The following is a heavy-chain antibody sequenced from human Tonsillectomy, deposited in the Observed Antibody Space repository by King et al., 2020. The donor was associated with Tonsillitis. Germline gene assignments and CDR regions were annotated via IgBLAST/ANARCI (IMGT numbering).Heavy chain of an antibody. CDR3: ARGGGAPRGGLDV. J-gene: IGHJ6*04. D-gene: IGHD3-10*01. V-gene: IGHV4-30-2*06. CDR1: GGSMTSGGYS. CDR2: IYQGGRT. Sequence: QLQESGPGLVKPSQTLSLACGVSGGSMTSGGYSWPWIRQSPGKGLEWIGHIYQGGRTDYNPSLRSRVSLSLDTTKNQFSLKLFSVTAADTAVYYCARGGGAPRGGLDVWGEGSSVTVSS.